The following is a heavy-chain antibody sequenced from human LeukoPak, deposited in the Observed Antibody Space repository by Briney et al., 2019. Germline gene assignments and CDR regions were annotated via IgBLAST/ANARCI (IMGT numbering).Heavy chain of an antibody. CDR1: GGSISSSNW. CDR3: ARARGYSYGYPDY. Sequence: PSETLSLTCAVSGGSISSSNWWSWVRQPPGKGLEWIGSIYYSGSTYYNPSLKSRVTISVDTSKNQFSLKLSSVTAADTAVYYCARARGYSYGYPDYWGQGTLVTVSS. V-gene: IGHV4-39*01. J-gene: IGHJ4*02. D-gene: IGHD5-18*01. CDR2: IYYSGST.